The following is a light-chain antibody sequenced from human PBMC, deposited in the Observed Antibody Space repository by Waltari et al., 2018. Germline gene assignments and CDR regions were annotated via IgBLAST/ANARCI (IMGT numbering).Light chain of an antibody. CDR3: QSYDTSLSAWV. CDR1: SSNIGANSN. Sequence: QSVLTQPPSVSGAPGQRVPISCTGRSSNIGANSNVNWYQQLPGTAPKLFIYDNTNRPSGVPDRFSGSKSGTSASLAITGLQTEDEADYYCQSYDTSLSAWVFGGGTKLTVL. J-gene: IGLJ3*02. CDR2: DNT. V-gene: IGLV1-40*01.